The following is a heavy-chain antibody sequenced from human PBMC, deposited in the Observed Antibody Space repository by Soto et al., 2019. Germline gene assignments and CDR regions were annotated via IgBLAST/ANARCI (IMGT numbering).Heavy chain of an antibody. D-gene: IGHD2-15*01. CDR2: ISYDGSNK. CDR3: AKEGRYCSGGSCYGYFDY. CDR1: GFTFSSYG. J-gene: IGHJ4*02. Sequence: QVQLVESGGGVVQPGRSLRLSCAASGFTFSSYGMHWVRQAPGKGLEWVAVISYDGSNKYYADSVKGRFTISRDNSKNTLYLQMNRLRAEATAVYYCAKEGRYCSGGSCYGYFDYWGQGTLVTVSS. V-gene: IGHV3-30*18.